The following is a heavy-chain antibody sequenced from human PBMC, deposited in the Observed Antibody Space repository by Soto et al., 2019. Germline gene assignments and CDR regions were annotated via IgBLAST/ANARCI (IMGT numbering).Heavy chain of an antibody. Sequence: SETLSLTCAVSGGSISSGDFSWNWIRQPPGKGLEWIGDINHSGNSNYSPSLKSRVTISVDTSKNHFSLKLNSVTAADTAVYYCARRGSYPYFDYWGQGTLVTVSS. J-gene: IGHJ4*02. CDR3: ARRGSYPYFDY. CDR2: INHSGNS. V-gene: IGHV4-39*02. CDR1: GGSISSGDFS. D-gene: IGHD1-26*01.